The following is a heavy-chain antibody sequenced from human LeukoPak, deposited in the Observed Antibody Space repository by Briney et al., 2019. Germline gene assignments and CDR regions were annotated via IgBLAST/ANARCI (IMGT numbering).Heavy chain of an antibody. CDR1: GGSLSISSYL. Sequence: KPAETLSLTCTVSGGSLSISSYLCRWTRQPRGRGLGWIGCIFYSGTTYYNPSLKSRVTISVDTFKIQFSLKLSSVAAADTAVYFGARLRFDFWRGYTHPYFDYWGQGTLVTVSS. V-gene: IGHV4-39*01. J-gene: IGHJ4*02. D-gene: IGHD3-3*01. CDR2: IFYSGTT. CDR3: ARLRFDFWRGYTHPYFDY.